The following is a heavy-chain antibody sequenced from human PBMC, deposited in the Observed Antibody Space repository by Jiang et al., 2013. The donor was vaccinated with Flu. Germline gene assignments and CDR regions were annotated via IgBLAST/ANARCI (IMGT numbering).Heavy chain of an antibody. CDR3: TRGIVPFYFDTSDYYFFDY. V-gene: IGHV6-1*01. Sequence: KPSQTLSLTCVISGDSVSSSSATWNWIRQSPSRGLEWLGRTYYRSKWHYDFAASVQGRITISPDTSKTQFSLQLDSVTPDDTAVYFCTRGIVPFYFDTSDYYFFDYWSQGTLVTVSS. CDR2: TYYRSKWHY. D-gene: IGHD3-22*01. CDR1: GDSVSSSSAT. J-gene: IGHJ4*02.